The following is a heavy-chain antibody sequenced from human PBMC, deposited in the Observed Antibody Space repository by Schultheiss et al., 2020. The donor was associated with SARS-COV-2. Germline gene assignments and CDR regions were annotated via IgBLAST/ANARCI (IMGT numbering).Heavy chain of an antibody. D-gene: IGHD1-1*01. V-gene: IGHV4-59*12. CDR3: ARGERSTDGMDV. CDR1: GASISSYY. Sequence: SETLSLTCTVSGASISSYYWYWIRQPPGKGLECIGYIYYSGSTNYNPSLKSRVTISVDTSKNQFSLKLSSVTAADTAVYYCARGERSTDGMDVWGQGTTVTVSS. CDR2: IYYSGST. J-gene: IGHJ6*02.